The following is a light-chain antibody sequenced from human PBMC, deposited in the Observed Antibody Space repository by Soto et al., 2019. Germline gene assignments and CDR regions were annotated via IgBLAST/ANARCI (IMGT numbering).Light chain of an antibody. CDR2: DVS. V-gene: IGLV2-14*01. CDR1: SSDVGGFNY. J-gene: IGLJ1*01. CDR3: NSYTISTPTYV. Sequence: QSVLTQPASVSASPGQSITIPCTGSSSDVGGFNYVSWPQQHPGKAPKLMIYDVSHRPSGVSSRFSGSKSGNTASLIISVLQAENETDYYLNSYTISTPTYVFGTGTKVTVL.